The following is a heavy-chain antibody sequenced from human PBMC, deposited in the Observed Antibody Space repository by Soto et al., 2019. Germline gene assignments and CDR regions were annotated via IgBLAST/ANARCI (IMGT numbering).Heavy chain of an antibody. CDR2: IYSGGRN. CDR3: AISQDRGGRTTFIY. CDR1: GGSISSFY. J-gene: IGHJ4*02. Sequence: SETLSLTCTVSGGSISSFYWSWIRQPAGKGLEWIGRIYSGGRNNYNPSLKSRVTMSVDTSKNQFSLRLSSVTAADTAMYYCAISQDRGGRTTFIYWGQGTQVTVSS. V-gene: IGHV4-4*07. D-gene: IGHD3-16*01.